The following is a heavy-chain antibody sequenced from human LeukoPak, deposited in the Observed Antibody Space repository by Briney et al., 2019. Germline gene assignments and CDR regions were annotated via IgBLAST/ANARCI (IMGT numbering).Heavy chain of an antibody. CDR2: ISKTGSTI. V-gene: IGHV3-48*03. D-gene: IGHD1-26*01. CDR3: ARGGQIVGANDH. J-gene: IGHJ4*02. Sequence: PGGSLRLSCAASGFTFSSYEMNWFRQAPGKGLEWVSYISKTGSTIHYVESVRGRFAISRDNAESSLYLQMNSLRVEDTALYYCARGGQIVGANDHWGQGTLVAVSS. CDR1: GFTFSSYE.